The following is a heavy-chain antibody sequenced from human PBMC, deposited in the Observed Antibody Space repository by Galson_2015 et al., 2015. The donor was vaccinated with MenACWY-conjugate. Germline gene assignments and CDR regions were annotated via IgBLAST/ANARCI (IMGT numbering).Heavy chain of an antibody. Sequence: SLRLSCAASGFAFSDFCMRWVRQAPGKGLECVSRICAGGISIKYVDSVRGRFTISRDDAENSLYLQMDSLRADDTAVYFCVRGSSGWRGMDIWGQGTTVTVSS. J-gene: IGHJ6*02. D-gene: IGHD6-19*01. V-gene: IGHV3-74*03. CDR2: ICAGGISI. CDR1: GFAFSDFC. CDR3: VRGSSGWRGMDI.